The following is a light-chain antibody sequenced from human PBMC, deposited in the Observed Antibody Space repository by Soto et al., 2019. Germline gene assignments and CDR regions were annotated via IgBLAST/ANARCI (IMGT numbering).Light chain of an antibody. J-gene: IGKJ4*01. CDR3: HQRSNWPST. V-gene: IGKV3-11*01. Sequence: EIVLTQSPATLSLSPGERTTLSCRASQSVSGYLAWYQQKPGQAPRLLIYDASNSATGIPARFSGSGSGTDFNPTISSQEPEDVAVYYCHQRSNWPSTFGGGTKVEIK. CDR2: DAS. CDR1: QSVSGY.